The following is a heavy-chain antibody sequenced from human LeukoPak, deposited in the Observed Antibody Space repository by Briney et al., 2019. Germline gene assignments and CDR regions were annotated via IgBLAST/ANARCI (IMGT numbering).Heavy chain of an antibody. CDR3: ARIGYCSGGSCYSNWFDP. D-gene: IGHD2-15*01. CDR1: GGSISSGDYY. J-gene: IGHJ5*02. CDR2: IYYSGST. V-gene: IGHV4-30-4*08. Sequence: SQTLSLTCTVSGGSISSGDYYWSWIRQPPGKGLEWIGYIYYSGSTYYNPSLKSRVTISVDTSKDQFSLKLSSVTAAGTVVYYCARIGYCSGGSCYSNWFDPWGQGTLVTVSS.